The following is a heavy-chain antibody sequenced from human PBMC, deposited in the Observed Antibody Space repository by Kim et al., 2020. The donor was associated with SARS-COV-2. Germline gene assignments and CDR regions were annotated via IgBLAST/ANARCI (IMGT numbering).Heavy chain of an antibody. CDR2: INPNSGGT. CDR1: GYTFTGYY. CDR3: ARSLLPYSSGWYSSGPWVY. D-gene: IGHD6-19*01. Sequence: ASVKVSCKASGYTFTGYYMHWVRQAPGQGLEWMGWINPNSGGTNYAQKFQGWVTMTRDTSISTAYMELSRLRSDDTAVYYCARSLLPYSSGWYSSGPWVYWGQGTLVTVSS. J-gene: IGHJ4*02. V-gene: IGHV1-2*04.